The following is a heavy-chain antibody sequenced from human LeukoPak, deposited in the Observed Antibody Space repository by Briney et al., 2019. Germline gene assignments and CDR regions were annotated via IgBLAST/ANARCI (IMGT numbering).Heavy chain of an antibody. CDR2: ISGSGGST. V-gene: IGHV3-23*01. Sequence: PGGSLRLSCAASGFTFSSYAMSWVRQAPGKGLEWVSAISGSGGSTYYADSVKGRFTISRDNSKNTLYLQMNSLRAGDTAVYYCAEDRFRTTGTSSMDVWGKGTTVTVSS. CDR1: GFTFSSYA. D-gene: IGHD1-1*01. J-gene: IGHJ6*04. CDR3: AEDRFRTTGTSSMDV.